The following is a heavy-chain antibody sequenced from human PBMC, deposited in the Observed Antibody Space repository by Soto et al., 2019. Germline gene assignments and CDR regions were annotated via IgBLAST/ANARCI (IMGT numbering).Heavy chain of an antibody. CDR2: IIPIFGTA. CDR1: VGTFSSYA. J-gene: IGHJ4*02. V-gene: IGHV1-69*05. D-gene: IGHD2-15*01. CDR3: ARGPGGPDGPGDY. Sequence: SVKLSCKAAVGTFSSYASSWGRLAPGQGLEWMGGIIPIFGTANYAQKFQGRVTITRDTSASTAYMELSSLRSEDTAVYYCARGPGGPDGPGDYWGQGTLVTVSS.